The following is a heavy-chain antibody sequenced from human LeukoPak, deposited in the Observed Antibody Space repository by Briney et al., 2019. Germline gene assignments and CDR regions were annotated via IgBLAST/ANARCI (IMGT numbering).Heavy chain of an antibody. J-gene: IGHJ4*02. CDR1: GFTFSSYA. CDR3: AKDREPYYYGSGTNPLDY. V-gene: IGHV3-23*01. CDR2: ISGSGGST. D-gene: IGHD3-10*01. Sequence: GGSLRLSCAASGFTFSSYAMSWVRQAPGKGLEWVSAISGSGGSTYYADSVKGRFTISRDNSKNTLYLQMNSLRAEDTAVYYCAKDREPYYYGSGTNPLDYWGQGTLVTVSS.